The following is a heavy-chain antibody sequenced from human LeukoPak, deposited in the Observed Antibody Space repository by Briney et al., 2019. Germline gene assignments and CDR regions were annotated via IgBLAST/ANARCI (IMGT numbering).Heavy chain of an antibody. D-gene: IGHD4-17*01. CDR1: GFTFSSYG. CDR3: AKEDYGDYVGEHYYGMDV. Sequence: GGSLRLSCAASGFTFSSYGMHWVRQAPGKGLEWVAVISYDGSNKYYADTVKGRFTISRDNSKNTLYLQMNSLRAEDTAVYYCAKEDYGDYVGEHYYGMDVWGQGTTVTVSS. J-gene: IGHJ6*02. V-gene: IGHV3-30*18. CDR2: ISYDGSNK.